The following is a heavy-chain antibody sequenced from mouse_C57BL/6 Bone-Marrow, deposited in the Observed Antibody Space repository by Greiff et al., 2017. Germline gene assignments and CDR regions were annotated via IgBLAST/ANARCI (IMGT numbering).Heavy chain of an antibody. CDR3: ARVNAWFAY. D-gene: IGHD2-13*01. V-gene: IGHV3-6*01. CDR1: GYSITSGYY. Sequence: ESGPGLVKPSQSLSLTCSVTGYSITSGYYWNWIRQFPGNKLEWMGYISYDGSNNYNPSLKNRISITRDTYKHQFFRKLKSVATEDTATYDCARVNAWFAYWGQGTLVTVSA. J-gene: IGHJ3*01. CDR2: ISYDGSN.